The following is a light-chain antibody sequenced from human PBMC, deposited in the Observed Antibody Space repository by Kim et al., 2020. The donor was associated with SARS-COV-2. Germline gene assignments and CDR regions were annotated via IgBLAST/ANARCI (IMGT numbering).Light chain of an antibody. J-gene: IGKJ1*01. CDR3: QQYSSSPAT. CDR1: QSVSSNY. Sequence: SPGESATLSCRASQSVSSNYLAWSQQKPGQAPRLLIYGASSRATGIPDRFSGSGSGTDFTLTITRLEPEDFAVYYCQQYSSSPATFGQGTKVDIK. CDR2: GAS. V-gene: IGKV3-20*01.